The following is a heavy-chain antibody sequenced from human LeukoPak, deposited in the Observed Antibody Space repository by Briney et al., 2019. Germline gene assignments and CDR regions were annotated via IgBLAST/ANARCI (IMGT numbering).Heavy chain of an antibody. CDR2: INPNSGGT. V-gene: IGHV1-2*06. Sequence: GESLKISCKGSGYTFTGYYIHWVRQAPGQGLEWMGRINPNSGGTNYARKFQGRVTMTRDTSITTAYMELSGLRSDDTAVYSCARVSSPLQYNWFDPWGQGTLVTVSS. CDR3: ARVSSPLQYNWFDP. D-gene: IGHD6-6*01. CDR1: GYTFTGYY. J-gene: IGHJ5*02.